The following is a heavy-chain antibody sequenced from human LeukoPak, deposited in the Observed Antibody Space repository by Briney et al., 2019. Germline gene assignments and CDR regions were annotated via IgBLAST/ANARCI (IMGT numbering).Heavy chain of an antibody. V-gene: IGHV3-74*01. D-gene: IGHD6-13*01. CDR1: GFTFSSYW. CDR2: INSDGSST. Sequence: GGSLRLSCAASGFTFSSYWMHWVRQAPGKGLVWVSRINSDGSSTSYADSVKGRFTISRDNAKDTLYLQMNSLRAEDTAVYYCARGSSWNQYYYYMDVWGKGTTVTVSS. CDR3: ARGSSWNQYYYYMDV. J-gene: IGHJ6*03.